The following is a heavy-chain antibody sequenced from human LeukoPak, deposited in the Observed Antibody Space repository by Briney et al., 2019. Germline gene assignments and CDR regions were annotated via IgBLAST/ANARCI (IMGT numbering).Heavy chain of an antibody. CDR1: GFTFSRYE. D-gene: IGHD3-10*01. Sequence: PGGSLRLSCAASGFTFSRYEMNWLRQAPGKGPEWVAHIKPDGSEKYYVDSVKGRFIISRDDARNSLSLQMNSLRAEDTAVYYCAGSFGDVKNFWGQGTLVTVSS. CDR2: IKPDGSEK. CDR3: AGSFGDVKNF. J-gene: IGHJ4*01. V-gene: IGHV3-7*01.